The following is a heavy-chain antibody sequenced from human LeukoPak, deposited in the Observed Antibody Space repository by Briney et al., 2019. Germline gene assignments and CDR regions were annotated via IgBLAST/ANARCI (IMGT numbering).Heavy chain of an antibody. Sequence: ASVKVSCKASGDTFTSYGISWVRQAPGQGLEWMGWISAYNGNTNYAQKLKGRVTMTTDTSTSTAYMELRSLRPDDTAVYYCATRRGGYYWSNWGQGTLVTVSS. V-gene: IGHV1-18*01. D-gene: IGHD3-3*01. CDR3: ATRRGGYYWSN. J-gene: IGHJ4*02. CDR1: GDTFTSYG. CDR2: ISAYNGNT.